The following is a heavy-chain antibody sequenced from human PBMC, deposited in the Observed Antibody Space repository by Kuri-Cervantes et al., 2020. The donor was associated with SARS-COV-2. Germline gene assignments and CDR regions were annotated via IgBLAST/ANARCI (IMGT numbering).Heavy chain of an antibody. CDR1: GYTFTCYY. V-gene: IGHV1-2*02. D-gene: IGHD2-15*01. CDR2: INPNSGGT. Sequence: SVKVSCKASGYTFTCYYMHCVRHAPRQELEWMGWINPNSGGTNYAQKFQGRVTMTRDTSISTAYMELSRLSSDDTAVYYCARELPQDAFDIWGQGTMVTVSS. J-gene: IGHJ3*02. CDR3: ARELPQDAFDI.